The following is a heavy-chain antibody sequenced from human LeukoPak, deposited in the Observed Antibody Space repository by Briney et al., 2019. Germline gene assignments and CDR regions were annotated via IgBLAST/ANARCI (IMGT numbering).Heavy chain of an antibody. J-gene: IGHJ4*02. Sequence: PGGSLRLSCAASGFTFSSYWMSWVRQVPGKGLEWVANIKQDGSEKYYVDSVKGRFTISRDNAKNSLYLQMNSLRAEDTAVYYCARDTYYYDSSGYSAPTRLYFDYWGQGTLVTVSS. CDR1: GFTFSSYW. V-gene: IGHV3-7*01. CDR3: ARDTYYYDSSGYSAPTRLYFDY. D-gene: IGHD3-22*01. CDR2: IKQDGSEK.